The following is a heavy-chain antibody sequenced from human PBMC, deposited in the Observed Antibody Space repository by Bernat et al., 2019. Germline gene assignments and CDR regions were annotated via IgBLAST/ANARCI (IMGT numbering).Heavy chain of an antibody. V-gene: IGHV3-7*04. CDR2: INQDGSGK. CDR3: ARGPDHGAIDL. CDR1: GFTFNSYY. Sequence: EVQLVESGGGLVQPGGSLRLSCAASGFTFNSYYMSWVRQTPGKGLEWVANINQDGSGKYYVDSVRGRFTISRDNAKTSSSLQMNNLRAEDTALYYCARGPDHGAIDLWGQGTLVIVSS. J-gene: IGHJ5*02.